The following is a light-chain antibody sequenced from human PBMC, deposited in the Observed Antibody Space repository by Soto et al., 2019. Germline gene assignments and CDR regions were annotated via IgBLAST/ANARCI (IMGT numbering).Light chain of an antibody. CDR2: EVS. CDR3: SSYTSSFYV. Sequence: QAVVTQPPSVSGAPGQRVTISCTGASSNVGPADAVHWYQQHPGKAPKLMIYEVSNRPSGVSNRFSGSKSGNTASLTISGLQAEDEADYYCSSYTSSFYVFGTGTKLTVL. CDR1: SSNVGPADA. J-gene: IGLJ1*01. V-gene: IGLV2-14*01.